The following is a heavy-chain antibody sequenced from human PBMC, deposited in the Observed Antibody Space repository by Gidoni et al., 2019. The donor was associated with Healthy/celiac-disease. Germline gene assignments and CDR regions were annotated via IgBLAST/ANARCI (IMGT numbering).Heavy chain of an antibody. CDR1: GFTFGDYA. J-gene: IGHJ4*02. CDR3: TRALDCTNGVCYPSDY. V-gene: IGHV3-49*04. Sequence: EVQLVESGGGLVQPGRSLRLSCTASGFTFGDYAMSWVRQAPGKGLEWVGFIRSKAYGGTTEYAASVKGRFTISRDDSKSIAYLQMNSLKTEDTAVYYCTRALDCTNGVCYPSDYWGQGTLVTVSS. CDR2: IRSKAYGGTT. D-gene: IGHD2-8*01.